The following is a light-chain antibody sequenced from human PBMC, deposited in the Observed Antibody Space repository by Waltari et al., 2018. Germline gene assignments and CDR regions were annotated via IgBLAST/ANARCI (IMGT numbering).Light chain of an antibody. CDR3: CSYAGSYTYVV. J-gene: IGLJ2*01. CDR2: DVS. Sequence: QSALTQPRSVSGSPGQSVTISCTGTSSDVGGFNYVSLYQQHPGKAPNLMIYDVSKRPSGVPDRFSGSKSGNTASLTISGLQAEDEADYYCCSYAGSYTYVVFGGGTKLTVL. V-gene: IGLV2-11*01. CDR1: SSDVGGFNY.